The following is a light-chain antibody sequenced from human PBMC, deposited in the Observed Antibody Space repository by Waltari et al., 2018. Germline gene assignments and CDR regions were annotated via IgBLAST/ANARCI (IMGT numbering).Light chain of an antibody. CDR3: WSYTGSRTYM. V-gene: IGLV2-23*01. J-gene: IGLJ3*02. Sequence: QSDLTQPASVSGSPGQSITISCTGTSSDVGSDKFVSWYQQHPGKAPKLMIYVGSERPSVVSNLCSGSKSGNTASLTISGLQAEDEADCYCWSYTGSRTYMFGGGTKLTVL. CDR2: VGS. CDR1: SSDVGSDKF.